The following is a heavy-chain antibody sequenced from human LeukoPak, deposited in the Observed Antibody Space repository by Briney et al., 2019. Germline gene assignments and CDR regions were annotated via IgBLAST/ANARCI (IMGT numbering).Heavy chain of an antibody. V-gene: IGHV1-2*06. J-gene: IGHJ4*02. CDR2: IDPNSGGT. D-gene: IGHD6-19*01. Sequence: ASVKVSCKASGYTFTSYGISWVRQAPGQGLEWMGRIDPNSGGTYYAQKFQGRVTMTRDTSISTAYMELRRLRSDDTAIYYCAKIFSGWSPAYFDYWGQGTLVTVSS. CDR1: GYTFTSYG. CDR3: AKIFSGWSPAYFDY.